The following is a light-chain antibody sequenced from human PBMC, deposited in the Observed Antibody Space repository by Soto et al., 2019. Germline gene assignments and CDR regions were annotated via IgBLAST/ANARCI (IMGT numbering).Light chain of an antibody. CDR2: GAS. CDR3: QQYNNWPRT. J-gene: IGKJ1*01. Sequence: EIVMTQSPATLSVSTGERATLSCWASQSVRSSLAWYQQKPGQAPRLLIYGASTRATGIPARFSGSGSGTEFTLTISSLQSEDFAVYYCQQYNNWPRTFGQGTKVDI. V-gene: IGKV3-15*01. CDR1: QSVRSS.